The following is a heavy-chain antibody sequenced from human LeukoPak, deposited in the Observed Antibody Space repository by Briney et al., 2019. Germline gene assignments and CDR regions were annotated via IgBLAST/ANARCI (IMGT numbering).Heavy chain of an antibody. CDR2: ISDSGDTI. V-gene: IGHV3-23*01. D-gene: IGHD5-12*01. J-gene: IGHJ5*02. CDR3: ATGYSGYDSQGWFDP. Sequence: GRSLRLSCTASGFTFRTYAMSWVRQAPGKGLEWVSGISDSGDTINYADSVTGRFTISRDNSQNTVYLQMNTLRAEDTALYFCATGYSGYDSQGWFDPWGQGTLVTVSS. CDR1: GFTFRTYA.